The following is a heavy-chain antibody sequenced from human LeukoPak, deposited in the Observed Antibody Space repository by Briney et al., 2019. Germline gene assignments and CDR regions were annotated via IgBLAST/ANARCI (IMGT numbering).Heavy chain of an antibody. CDR3: AREGDGLGY. V-gene: IGHV4-30-2*01. J-gene: IGHJ4*02. CDR1: GGSISSGGYS. CDR2: IYHSGST. Sequence: SETLSLTCAVSGGSISSGGYSWSWIRQPPGKGLEWIGYIYHSGSTYYNPSLKSRVTISVDTSKNQFSLKLSPVTAADTAVYYCAREGDGLGYWGQGTLVTVSS. D-gene: IGHD3-16*01.